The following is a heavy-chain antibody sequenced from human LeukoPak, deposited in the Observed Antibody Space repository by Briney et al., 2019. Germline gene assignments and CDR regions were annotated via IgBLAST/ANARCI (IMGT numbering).Heavy chain of an antibody. CDR1: GGSISSGSYY. J-gene: IGHJ4*02. V-gene: IGHV4-61*02. CDR3: ARGRAGGGSYYDPLDY. CDR2: IYTSGST. D-gene: IGHD1-26*01. Sequence: SQTLSLTCTVSGGSISSGSYYWSWIRQPAGKGLEWIGRIYTSGSTNYNPSLKSRVTISVDTSKNQFSLKLSSVTAADTAVYYCARGRAGGGSYYDPLDYWGQGTLVTVSS.